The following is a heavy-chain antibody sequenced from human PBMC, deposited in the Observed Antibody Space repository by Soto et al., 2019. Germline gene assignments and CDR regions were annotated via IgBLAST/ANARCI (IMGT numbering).Heavy chain of an antibody. CDR1: GFIFSSHW. J-gene: IGHJ4*02. CDR3: ARDGLGGFFDS. V-gene: IGHV3-7*05. D-gene: IGHD3-3*01. CDR2: VKDDGSEQ. Sequence: GGSLRLSCAASGFIFSSHWISWVRQAPGKGLEWVANVKDDGSEQQYADSVKGRFTIARDNAKNSVYLQMNSLGAEDTAVYYCARDGLGGFFDSWGQGTQVTVSS.